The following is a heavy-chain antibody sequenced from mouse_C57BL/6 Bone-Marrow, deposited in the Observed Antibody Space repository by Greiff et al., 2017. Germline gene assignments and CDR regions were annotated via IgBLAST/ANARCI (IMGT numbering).Heavy chain of an antibody. D-gene: IGHD2-4*01. V-gene: IGHV1-76*01. CDR1: GYTFTDYY. CDR3: ARRGLDYDWFAY. J-gene: IGHJ3*01. CDR2: IYPGSGNT. Sequence: VQLQQSGAELVRPGASVKLSCKASGYTFTDYYINWVKQRPGQGLEWIARIYPGSGNTYYNEKFKGKATLTAEKSSSTAYMQLSSLTSEDSAVYFCARRGLDYDWFAYWGQGTLVTVSA.